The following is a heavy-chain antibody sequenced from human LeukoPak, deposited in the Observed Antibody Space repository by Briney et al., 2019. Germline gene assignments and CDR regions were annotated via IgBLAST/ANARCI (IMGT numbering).Heavy chain of an antibody. D-gene: IGHD6-19*01. V-gene: IGHV4-61*02. CDR3: ARDIHTSDWTKFDY. Sequence: SETLSLTCNVSGGSISRGNYYWTWIRQPAGKGLEWIGRIYSSGRTNYNPSLKSRVTISVDTSKNQFSLNLSSVTAAATAVYYCARDIHTSDWTKFDYWGQGTSVTVSS. CDR2: IYSSGRT. CDR1: GGSISRGNYY. J-gene: IGHJ4*02.